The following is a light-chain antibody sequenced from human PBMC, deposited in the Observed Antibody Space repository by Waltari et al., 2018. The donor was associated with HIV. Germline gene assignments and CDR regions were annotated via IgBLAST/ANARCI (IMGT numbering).Light chain of an antibody. CDR3: SSYTSRNTPHVL. CDR1: SSAVGGPKH. Sequence: QSALTQPASVSASPGPSITISCTGPSSAVGGPKHGSWSQQNPGKAPKLMIYYVSNRPSGISNRFSGSKSGNTASLNISGLQAEDEADYYFSSYTSRNTPHVLLGGGTKLTVL. V-gene: IGLV2-14*03. J-gene: IGLJ2*01. CDR2: YVS.